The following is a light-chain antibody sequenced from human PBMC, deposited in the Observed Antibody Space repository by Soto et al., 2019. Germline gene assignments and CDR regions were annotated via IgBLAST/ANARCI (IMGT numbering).Light chain of an antibody. J-gene: IGKJ2*01. CDR2: DAS. Sequence: EIVLTQSPGSLSLSPGERATLSWRARQRVSSSYLAWHQQTPGQAPRLLIYDASSRATGIPDRFSGSGSGTDVTLTISRLEPEDFAVYYCQQYGSSPYTFGHGTKLEIK. CDR1: QRVSSSY. V-gene: IGKV3-20*01. CDR3: QQYGSSPYT.